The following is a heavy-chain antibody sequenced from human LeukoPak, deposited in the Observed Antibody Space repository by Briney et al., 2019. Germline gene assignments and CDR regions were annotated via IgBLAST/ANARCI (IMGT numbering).Heavy chain of an antibody. V-gene: IGHV3-48*01. D-gene: IGHD2-15*01. CDR2: ISSSSSTI. J-gene: IGHJ4*02. Sequence: GGSLRLPCAASGFTFSSYSMNWVRQAPGKGLEWVSYISSSSSTIYYADSVKGRFTISRDNAKNSLYLQMNSLRAEDTAVYYCARGFIRSGLDYWGQGTLVTVSS. CDR1: GFTFSSYS. CDR3: ARGFIRSGLDY.